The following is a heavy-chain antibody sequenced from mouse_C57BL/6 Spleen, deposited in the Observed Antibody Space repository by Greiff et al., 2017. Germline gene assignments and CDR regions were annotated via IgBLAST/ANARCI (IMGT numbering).Heavy chain of an antibody. V-gene: IGHV7-3*01. CDR2: IRNKANGYTT. Sequence: EVNVVESGGGLVQPGGSLCLSCAASGFTFTDYYMSWVRQPPGKALEWLGFIRNKANGYTTEYSASVQGRFTISRDNYQSILYLQMNALRAEDSATYYCARSITTVSWYFDVWGTGTTVTVSS. CDR3: ARSITTVSWYFDV. CDR1: GFTFTDYY. D-gene: IGHD1-1*01. J-gene: IGHJ1*03.